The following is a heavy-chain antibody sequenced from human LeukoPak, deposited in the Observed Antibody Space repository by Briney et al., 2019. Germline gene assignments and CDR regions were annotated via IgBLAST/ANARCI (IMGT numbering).Heavy chain of an antibody. J-gene: IGHJ6*02. CDR1: GYTFIGYY. D-gene: IGHD3-10*01. CDR2: INPNSGGT. CDR3: VRDRYYGSGSFYQMDV. V-gene: IGHV1-2*02. Sequence: GASVKVSCKASGYTFIGYYMHWVRQAPGQGLEWMGWINPNSGGTDYEQKFQGGVTMTRDTSISTAYMELSRLRSDDTAVYYCVRDRYYGSGSFYQMDVWGQGTTVTVSS.